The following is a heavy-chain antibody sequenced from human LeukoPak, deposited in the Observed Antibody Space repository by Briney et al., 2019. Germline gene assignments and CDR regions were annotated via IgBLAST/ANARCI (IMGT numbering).Heavy chain of an antibody. J-gene: IGHJ5*02. D-gene: IGHD6-19*01. CDR2: IYHSGST. CDR3: ARDNGYSSGWYAPRGWFDP. V-gene: IGHV4-4*02. CDR1: GGSISSSNW. Sequence: PSGTLSLTCAVSGGSISSSNWWSWVRQPPGKGLEWIGEIYHSGSTNYNPSLKSRVTISVDKSKNQFSLKLSSVTAADTAVYYCARDNGYSSGWYAPRGWFDPWGQGTLVTVSS.